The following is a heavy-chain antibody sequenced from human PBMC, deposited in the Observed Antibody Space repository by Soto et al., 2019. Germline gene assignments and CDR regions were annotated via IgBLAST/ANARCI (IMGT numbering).Heavy chain of an antibody. D-gene: IGHD2-21*01. CDR2: ISYDGSNK. V-gene: IGHV3-30*18. CDR1: GFTFSSYG. CDR3: AKLWGYYFES. Sequence: GGSLRLSCAASGFTFSSYGMHWVRQAPGKGLEWVAVISYDGSNKYYADSVKGRFTISRDNSKNTLYLQMDSLRPEDTAVYYCAKLWGYYFESWGPGTLVTVSS. J-gene: IGHJ4*02.